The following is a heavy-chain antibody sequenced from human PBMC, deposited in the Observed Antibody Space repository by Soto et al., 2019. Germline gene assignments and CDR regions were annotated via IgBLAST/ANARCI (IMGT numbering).Heavy chain of an antibody. V-gene: IGHV1-3*01. CDR2: INAGNGNT. J-gene: IGHJ4*02. CDR1: GYTFTSYA. CDR3: ARAGRGWGYYFDY. Sequence: QVQLVQSGAEVKKPGASVKVSCKASGYTFTSYAMHWVRQAPGQRLEWMGWINAGNGNTKYSQKFQGRVTITRDTSASTAYMELSSLRSEDTAVYYCARAGRGWGYYFDYWGQGTLVTVSS. D-gene: IGHD1-26*01.